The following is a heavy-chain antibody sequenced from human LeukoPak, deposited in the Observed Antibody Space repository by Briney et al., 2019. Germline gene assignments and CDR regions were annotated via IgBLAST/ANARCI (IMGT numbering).Heavy chain of an antibody. V-gene: IGHV1-69*05. CDR1: GGTFSSYA. D-gene: IGHD6-19*01. Sequence: SVKVSCKASGGTFSSYAISWVRQAPGQGLEWMGGIIPIFGTADYAQKFQGRVTITTDESTSTAYMELSSLRSEDTAVYYCARDTSPIAVAGTIDYWGQGTLVTVSS. CDR2: IIPIFGTA. J-gene: IGHJ4*02. CDR3: ARDTSPIAVAGTIDY.